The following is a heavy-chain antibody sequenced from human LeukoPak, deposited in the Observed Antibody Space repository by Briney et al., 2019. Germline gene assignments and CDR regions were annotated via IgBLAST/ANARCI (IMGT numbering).Heavy chain of an antibody. CDR3: ARGLGVQLGKLLSYWFDP. CDR1: GGSFSGYY. CDR2: INHSGST. J-gene: IGHJ5*02. Sequence: KPSETLSLTCAVYGGSFSGYYWSWIRQPPGKGLEWIGEINHSGSTNYNPSLKSRVTISVDTSKNQFSLKLSSVTAADTAVYYCARGLGVQLGKLLSYWFDPWGQGTLVTVSS. V-gene: IGHV4-34*01. D-gene: IGHD1-1*01.